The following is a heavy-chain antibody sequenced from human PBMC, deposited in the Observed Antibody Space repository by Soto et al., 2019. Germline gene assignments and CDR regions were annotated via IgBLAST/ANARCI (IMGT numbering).Heavy chain of an antibody. J-gene: IGHJ4*02. Sequence: SETLSLTCTVSGGSIRRGGYYWSWIRQHPGKGLEWIGYIYYSGSTYYNPSLKSRVTISVDTSKNQFSLKLSSVTAADTAVYYCAKDEDGEGFFDYWGQGTLVTVSS. CDR1: GGSIRRGGYY. CDR2: IYYSGST. V-gene: IGHV4-31*03. D-gene: IGHD2-21*01. CDR3: AKDEDGEGFFDY.